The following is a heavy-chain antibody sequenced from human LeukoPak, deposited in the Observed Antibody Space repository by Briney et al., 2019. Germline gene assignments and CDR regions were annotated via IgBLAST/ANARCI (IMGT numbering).Heavy chain of an antibody. Sequence: GGSLRLSCVASGFIFGDYWMRWVRQAPGKGLEWVSSISSSSSYIYYADSVKGRFTISRDNAKNSLYLQMNSLRAEDTAVYYCAGIVVPPEGSYYYGMDVWGQGTTVTVSS. J-gene: IGHJ6*02. D-gene: IGHD2-15*01. CDR2: ISSSSSYI. CDR1: GFIFGDYW. CDR3: AGIVVPPEGSYYYGMDV. V-gene: IGHV3-21*01.